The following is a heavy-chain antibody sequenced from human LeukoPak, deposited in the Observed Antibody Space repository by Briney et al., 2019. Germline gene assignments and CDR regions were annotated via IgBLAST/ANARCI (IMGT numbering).Heavy chain of an antibody. Sequence: GGSLRLSCAASGFTFSSYAMSWVRQVPGKGLEWVSAISGSGGSTYYADSVKGRFTISRDNSKNTLYLQMNSLRAEDTAVYYCAKQTSKRRYFDWLRAYYFDYWGQGTLVTVSS. CDR3: AKQTSKRRYFDWLRAYYFDY. J-gene: IGHJ4*02. CDR2: ISGSGGST. D-gene: IGHD3-9*01. V-gene: IGHV3-23*01. CDR1: GFTFSSYA.